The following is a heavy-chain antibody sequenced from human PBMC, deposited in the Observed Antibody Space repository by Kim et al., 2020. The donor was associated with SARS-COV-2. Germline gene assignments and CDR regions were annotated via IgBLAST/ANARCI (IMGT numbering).Heavy chain of an antibody. CDR1: GGSISSSSYY. V-gene: IGHV4-39*01. CDR3: ARHGGGTLIVVVPAASFDY. D-gene: IGHD2-2*01. Sequence: SETLSLTCTVSGGSISSSSYYWGWIRQPPGKGLEWIRSIYYSGSTYYNPSLKSRVTISVDTSKNQFSLKLSSVTAADTAVYYCARHGGGTLIVVVPAASFDYWGQGTLVTVSS. J-gene: IGHJ4*02. CDR2: IYYSGST.